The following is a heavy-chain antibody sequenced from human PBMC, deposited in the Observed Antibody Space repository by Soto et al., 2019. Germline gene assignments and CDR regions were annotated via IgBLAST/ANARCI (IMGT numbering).Heavy chain of an antibody. Sequence: PSETLSLTCTVSGGSISSSSYYWGWIRQPPGKGLEWIGSIYYSGSTYYNPSLKSRVTISVDTSKNQFSLKLSSVTAADTAVYYCARQALYVPSDYWGQGTLVTVSS. CDR3: ARQALYVPSDY. CDR2: IYYSGST. V-gene: IGHV4-39*01. D-gene: IGHD2-8*01. CDR1: GGSISSSSYY. J-gene: IGHJ4*02.